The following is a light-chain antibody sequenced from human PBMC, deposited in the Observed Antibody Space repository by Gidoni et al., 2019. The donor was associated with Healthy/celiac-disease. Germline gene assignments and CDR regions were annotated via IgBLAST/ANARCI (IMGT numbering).Light chain of an antibody. CDR3: SSYAGSNNHVV. Sequence: QSALTQPPSASWSPGQSVTISCTGTSSDVGGYNYVSWYQQPPGKAPKLMIYEVSNRPSGVPDRFFGSKSGNTASLTVSGLQAEDEADYYCSSYAGSNNHVVFGGGTKLTVL. CDR2: EVS. J-gene: IGLJ2*01. CDR1: SSDVGGYNY. V-gene: IGLV2-8*01.